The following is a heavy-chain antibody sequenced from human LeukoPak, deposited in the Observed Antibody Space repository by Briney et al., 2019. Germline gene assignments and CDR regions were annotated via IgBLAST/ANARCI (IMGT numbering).Heavy chain of an antibody. Sequence: GASVKVSCKASGGTFSSYAISWVRQAPGQGLEWMGGIIPIFGTANYAQKFQGRVTITADKSTSTAYMELSSLRSEDTAVYYCARVPRYCSSTSCYRGGWFDPWGQGTLVTVSS. J-gene: IGHJ5*02. D-gene: IGHD2-2*01. CDR1: GGTFSSYA. V-gene: IGHV1-69*06. CDR3: ARVPRYCSSTSCYRGGWFDP. CDR2: IIPIFGTA.